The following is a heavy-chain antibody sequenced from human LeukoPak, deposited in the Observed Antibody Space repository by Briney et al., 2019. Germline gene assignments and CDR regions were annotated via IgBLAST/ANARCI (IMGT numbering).Heavy chain of an antibody. Sequence: KPSETLSLTCTVSGGSISSYYWSWIRQPPGKGLEWIGYIYYSGSTNYDPSLKSRVTISVDTSKNQFSLKLSSVTAADTAVYYCARVRGALRVPDYRGQGTLVTVSS. CDR1: GGSISSYY. D-gene: IGHD1-26*01. J-gene: IGHJ4*02. CDR3: ARVRGALRVPDY. CDR2: IYYSGST. V-gene: IGHV4-59*01.